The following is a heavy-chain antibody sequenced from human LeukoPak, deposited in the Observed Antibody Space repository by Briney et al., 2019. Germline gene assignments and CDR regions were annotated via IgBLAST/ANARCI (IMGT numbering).Heavy chain of an antibody. J-gene: IGHJ4*02. CDR2: ISGSGGST. CDR3: AKQVGWGGYFYFLPFDF. CDR1: GFTFSSYA. Sequence: GGSLRLSCAASGFTFSSYAMSWVRQAPGKGLEWVSAISGSGGSTYYADSVKGRFTISRDNSKNTLYLQMNSLRAEDTAVYFCAKQVGWGGYFYFLPFDFWGQGTLVTVSS. D-gene: IGHD2-21*01. V-gene: IGHV3-23*01.